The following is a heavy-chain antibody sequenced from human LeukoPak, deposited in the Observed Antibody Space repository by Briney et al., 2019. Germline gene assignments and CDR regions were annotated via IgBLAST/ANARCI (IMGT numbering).Heavy chain of an antibody. CDR2: IKQDGSEK. D-gene: IGHD3-22*01. V-gene: IGHV3-7*01. CDR1: GFTFSSYW. J-gene: IGHJ4*02. Sequence: GGSLRLSCAASGFTFSSYWMSWVRQAPGKGLEWVANIKQDGSEKYYVDSVKGRFTISRDNAKNSLYLQMNSLRAEDTAVYYCASADYYDSSGYSYYWGQGTLVTVSS. CDR3: ASADYYDSSGYSYY.